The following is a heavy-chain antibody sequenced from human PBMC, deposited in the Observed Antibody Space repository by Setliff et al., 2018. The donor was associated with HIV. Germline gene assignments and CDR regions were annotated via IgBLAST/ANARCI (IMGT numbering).Heavy chain of an antibody. CDR1: GGSFSGYY. J-gene: IGHJ5*02. CDR3: ARDSSRGVPRGIDL. V-gene: IGHV4-34*01. D-gene: IGHD6-13*01. CDR2: INHSGST. Sequence: SETLSLTCAVYGGSFSGYYWSWIRQPPGKGLEWIGEINHSGSTNYNPSLKSRVTISVDTSKNQFSLKLSSVTAADTAVYFCARDSSRGVPRGIDLWGQGTLVTVSS.